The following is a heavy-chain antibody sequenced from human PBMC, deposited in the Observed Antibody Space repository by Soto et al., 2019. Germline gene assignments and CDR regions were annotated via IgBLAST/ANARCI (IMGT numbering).Heavy chain of an antibody. Sequence: GGSLRLSCAASGFTFSSYGMHWVRQAPGKGLEWVAVISYDGSNKYYVDSVKGRFTISRDNSKHTLYLQMNSLRAEDTAVYYCAKDPYDYIWGSLLTHFDYWGQGTLVTVSS. V-gene: IGHV3-30*18. CDR3: AKDPYDYIWGSLLTHFDY. D-gene: IGHD3-16*01. CDR2: ISYDGSNK. J-gene: IGHJ4*02. CDR1: GFTFSSYG.